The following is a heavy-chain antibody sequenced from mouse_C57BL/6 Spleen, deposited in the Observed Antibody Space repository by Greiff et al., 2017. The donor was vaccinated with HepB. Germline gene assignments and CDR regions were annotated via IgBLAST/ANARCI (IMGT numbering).Heavy chain of an antibody. CDR3: ARRRANYGSPFDY. CDR1: GYTFTSYW. V-gene: IGHV1-69*01. D-gene: IGHD1-1*01. J-gene: IGHJ2*01. Sequence: VKLQQPGAELVMPGASVKLSCKASGYTFTSYWMHWVKQRPGQGLEWIGEIDPSDSYTNYNQKFKGKSTLTVDKSSSTAYMQLSSLTSEDAAVYYCARRRANYGSPFDYWGQGTTLTVSS. CDR2: IDPSDSYT.